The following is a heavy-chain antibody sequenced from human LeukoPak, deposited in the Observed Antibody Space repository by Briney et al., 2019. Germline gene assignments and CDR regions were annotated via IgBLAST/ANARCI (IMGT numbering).Heavy chain of an antibody. J-gene: IGHJ4*02. D-gene: IGHD6-13*01. V-gene: IGHV4-61*02. CDR1: GGSISSGSYY. CDR3: ARNLIPEQLVLNF. CDR2: IYTSGST. Sequence: SETLSLTCTVSGGSISSGSYYWSWIWQPAGKGLEWIGRIYTSGSTNYNPSLKSRVTISVDTSKNQFSLKLSSVTAADTAVYYCARNLIPEQLVLNFWGQGTLVTVSS.